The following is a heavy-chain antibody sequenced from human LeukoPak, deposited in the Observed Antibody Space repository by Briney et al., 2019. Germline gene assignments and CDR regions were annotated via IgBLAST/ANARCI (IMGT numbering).Heavy chain of an antibody. D-gene: IGHD1-26*01. CDR1: GGSISSYY. Sequence: PSETLSLTCTVSGGSISSYYWSWIRQPPGKGLEWIGYIYYSGSTNYNPSLKSRVTISVDTSKNQFSLRLTSVTAADTAVYYCARAIEVGAMTPFDYWGQGTLVTVSS. CDR2: IYYSGST. V-gene: IGHV4-59*08. CDR3: ARAIEVGAMTPFDY. J-gene: IGHJ4*02.